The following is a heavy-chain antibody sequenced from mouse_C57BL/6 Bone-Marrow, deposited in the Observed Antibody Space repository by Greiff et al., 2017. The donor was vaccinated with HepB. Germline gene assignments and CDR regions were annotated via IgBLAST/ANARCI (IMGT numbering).Heavy chain of an antibody. CDR1: GYTFTDYY. CDR3: AAIYYYGSSYVDY. D-gene: IGHD1-1*01. CDR2: INPNNGGT. Sequence: EVKLQQSGPELVKPGASVKISCKASGYTFTDYYMNWVKQSHGKSLEWIGDINPNNGGTSYNQKFKGKATLTVDKSSSTAYMELRSLTSEDSAVYYCAAIYYYGSSYVDYWGQGTTLTVSS. V-gene: IGHV1-26*01. J-gene: IGHJ2*01.